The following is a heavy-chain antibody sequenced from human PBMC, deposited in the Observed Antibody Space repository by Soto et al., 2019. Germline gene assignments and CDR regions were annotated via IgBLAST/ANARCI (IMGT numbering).Heavy chain of an antibody. D-gene: IGHD6-19*01. Sequence: LILSCAASGFPFGENAMSWVRQAPGKGLECVSGISDSGATTYYADSVRGRFTISRDNSKNTLYLQMKSLRAEDSASYYCAKEDTSSGSLDYWGQGALVTVSS. CDR1: GFPFGENA. J-gene: IGHJ4*02. CDR3: AKEDTSSGSLDY. CDR2: ISDSGATT. V-gene: IGHV3-23*01.